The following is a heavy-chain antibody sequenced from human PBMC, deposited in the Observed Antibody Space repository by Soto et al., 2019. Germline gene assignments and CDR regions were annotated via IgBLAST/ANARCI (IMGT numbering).Heavy chain of an antibody. V-gene: IGHV3-48*04. Sequence: GGSLRLSCAASGFTFSSYSMNWVRQAPGKGLEWVSYISSSSSTIYYADSVKGRFTISRDNAKNSLYLQMNSLRAEDTAVYYCASVIVATIGDYWGQGTLVTVSS. J-gene: IGHJ4*02. CDR2: ISSSSSTI. CDR3: ASVIVATIGDY. CDR1: GFTFSSYS. D-gene: IGHD5-12*01.